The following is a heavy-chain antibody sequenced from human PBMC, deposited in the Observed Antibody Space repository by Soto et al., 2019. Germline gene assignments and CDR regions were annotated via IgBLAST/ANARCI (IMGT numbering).Heavy chain of an antibody. Sequence: EASVKVSCKASGYTFTGYYMHWVRQAPGQGLEWMGWINPNSGGTNYAQKFQGRVTMTRDTSISTAYMELSRLRSDDTAVYYCARDHRYYDILTGYYEDDYWGQGTLVTVSS. CDR3: ARDHRYYDILTGYYEDDY. J-gene: IGHJ4*02. CDR1: GYTFTGYY. V-gene: IGHV1-2*02. D-gene: IGHD3-9*01. CDR2: INPNSGGT.